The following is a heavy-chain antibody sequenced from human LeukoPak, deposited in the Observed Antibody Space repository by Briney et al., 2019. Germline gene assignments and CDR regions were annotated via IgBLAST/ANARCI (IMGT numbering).Heavy chain of an antibody. J-gene: IGHJ4*02. CDR3: ASNDILTGLNY. CDR1: GYTFTSYY. D-gene: IGHD3-9*01. V-gene: IGHV1-8*02. CDR2: MNPNSGNT. Sequence: ASVKVSCKASGYTFTSYYMHWVRQAPGQGLEWMGWMNPNSGNTGYAQKFQGRVTMTRNTSISTAYMELSSLRSEDTAVYYCASNDILTGLNYWGQGTLVTVSA.